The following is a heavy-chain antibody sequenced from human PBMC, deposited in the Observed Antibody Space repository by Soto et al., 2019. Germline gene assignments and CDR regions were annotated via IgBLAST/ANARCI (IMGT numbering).Heavy chain of an antibody. V-gene: IGHV5-51*01. Sequence: GESLKISCKGSGYSFTSHWIGWVRQMPGKGLEWMGTIYPGDPDTRYSPSFQGQVTISADKSISTAYLQWSSLKASDTAMYYCARGSFGATGTTWPFDPWGQGTLVTVSS. J-gene: IGHJ5*02. CDR1: GYSFTSHW. CDR2: IYPGDPDT. CDR3: ARGSFGATGTTWPFDP. D-gene: IGHD1-1*01.